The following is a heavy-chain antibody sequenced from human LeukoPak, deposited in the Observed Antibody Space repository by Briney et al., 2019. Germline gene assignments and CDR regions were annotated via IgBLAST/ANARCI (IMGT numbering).Heavy chain of an antibody. CDR3: ARDVAIAAAGYYFDY. D-gene: IGHD6-13*01. J-gene: IGHJ4*02. CDR1: GYTFTSYY. V-gene: IGHV1-46*01. CDR2: INPSGGST. Sequence: ASVRVSCKASGYTFTSYYMHWVRQAPGQGREWMGIINPSGGSTSYAQKFQGRVTMTRDTSTSTVYMELSSLRSEDTAVYYCARDVAIAAAGYYFDYWGQGTLVTVSS.